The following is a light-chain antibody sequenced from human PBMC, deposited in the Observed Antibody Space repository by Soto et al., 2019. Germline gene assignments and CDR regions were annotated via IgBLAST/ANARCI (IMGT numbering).Light chain of an antibody. CDR1: SSDVGGYNY. CDR3: SSYTSSSTPGV. J-gene: IGLJ3*02. CDR2: EVS. V-gene: IGLV2-14*01. Sequence: QSVLTQPASVSGSPGQSITISCTGTSSDVGGYNYVSWYQQHPGKDPKLMIYEVSNRPSGVSNRFSGSKSGNTASLTISGLQAEDEADYYCSSYTSSSTPGVFGGGTKLTVL.